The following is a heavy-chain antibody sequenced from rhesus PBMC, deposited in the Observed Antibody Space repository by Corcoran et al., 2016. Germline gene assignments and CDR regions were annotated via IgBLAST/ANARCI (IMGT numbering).Heavy chain of an antibody. Sequence: QVHLQASASGLVKPAETLYLTCAVSGDSLKTGNNSWRWVRQPPAKVLELIGYITYGCTTNYNSALQNRVTISGDSSKNLFSLSLNSMTDADTAVYYCARDWTSNGCYYFDYLGQGVRVSVSS. V-gene: IGHV4-122*02. J-gene: IGHJ4*01. D-gene: IGHD2-2*01. CDR2: ITYGCTT. CDR1: GDSLKTGNNS. CDR3: ARDWTSNGCYYFDY.